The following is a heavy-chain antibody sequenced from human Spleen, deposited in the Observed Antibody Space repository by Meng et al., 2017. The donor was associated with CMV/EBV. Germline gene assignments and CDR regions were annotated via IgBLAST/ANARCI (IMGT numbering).Heavy chain of an antibody. Sequence: GSLRLSCTVSGGSISSSSYYWGWIRQPPGKGLEWIGSIYYSGSTYYNPSLKSRVTISVDTSKNQFSLKLSSVTAADTAVYYCARGSRAIFGVVILPFDYWGQGTLVTVSS. D-gene: IGHD3-3*01. CDR1: GGSISSSSYY. V-gene: IGHV4-39*07. CDR3: ARGSRAIFGVVILPFDY. J-gene: IGHJ4*02. CDR2: IYYSGST.